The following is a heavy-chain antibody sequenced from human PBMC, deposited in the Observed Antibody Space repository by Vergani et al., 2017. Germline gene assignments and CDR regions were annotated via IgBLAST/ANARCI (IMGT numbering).Heavy chain of an antibody. J-gene: IGHJ4*02. V-gene: IGHV3-23*01. CDR2: ISGSGGST. CDR1: GFTFSSYA. CDR3: AKQGGYDFWSGEYYLDF. Sequence: EVQLLESGGGLVQPGGSLRLSCAASGFTFSSYAMSWVRQAPGKGLEWVSAISGSGGSTYYADSVKGRFIISRDNSKNTLSLQMNSLIPADTAVYYCAKQGGYDFWSGEYYLDFWGQGTLVTVSS. D-gene: IGHD3-3*01.